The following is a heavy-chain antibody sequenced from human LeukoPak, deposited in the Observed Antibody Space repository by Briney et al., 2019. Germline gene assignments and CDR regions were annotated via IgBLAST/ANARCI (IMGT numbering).Heavy chain of an antibody. CDR3: AKDTTGGYDEYYYYYLDV. V-gene: IGHV3-30*02. Sequence: PGGSLRLSCAASGFTFSSSGMHWVRQAPGKGLEWVAFIRYDGSKKYYADSVKGRFTFSRDNSKNTLYLQMNSLRAEDTAVYYCAKDTTGGYDEYYYYYLDVWGKGTTVTVSS. D-gene: IGHD5-12*01. J-gene: IGHJ6*03. CDR2: IRYDGSKK. CDR1: GFTFSSSG.